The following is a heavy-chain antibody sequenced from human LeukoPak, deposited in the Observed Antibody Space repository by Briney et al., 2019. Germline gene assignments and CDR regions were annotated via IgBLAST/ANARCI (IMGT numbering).Heavy chain of an antibody. V-gene: IGHV1-46*01. CDR2: INPSGGNT. D-gene: IGHD6-19*01. CDR3: ARFAVHRRLAVAGQFGLDY. Sequence: ASVTVPCKASGYIFTSYYIHWVRQAPGQGLEWMGIINPSGGNTNYPQKFQGRVTMTRDTSTSTVYMELSSLRSGDTAVYYCARFAVHRRLAVAGQFGLDYWGQGTLVTVSS. CDR1: GYIFTSYY. J-gene: IGHJ4*02.